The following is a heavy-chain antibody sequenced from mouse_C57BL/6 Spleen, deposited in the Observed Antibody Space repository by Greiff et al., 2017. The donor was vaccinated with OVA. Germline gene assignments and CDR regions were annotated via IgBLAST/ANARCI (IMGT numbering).Heavy chain of an antibody. CDR2: INPGSGGT. V-gene: IGHV1-54*01. CDR3: ALSYYGNYAFAY. J-gene: IGHJ3*01. D-gene: IGHD2-1*01. CDR1: GYAFTNYL. Sequence: QVQLQQSGAELVRPGTSVKVSCKASGYAFTNYLIEWVKQRPGQGLEWIGVINPGSGGTNYNEKFKGKATLTADKSSSTAYMLLSSLTSEDSAVNVCALSYYGNYAFAYWGQGTLVTVSA.